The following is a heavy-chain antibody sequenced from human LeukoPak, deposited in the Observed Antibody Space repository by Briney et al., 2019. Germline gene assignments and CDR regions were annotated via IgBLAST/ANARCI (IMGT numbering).Heavy chain of an antibody. V-gene: IGHV3-21*01. CDR2: ISSSSSYI. CDR3: ARVATVTTLSSCYMDV. Sequence: GGSLRLSCAASGFTFSSYSMNWVRQAPGKGLEWVSSISSSSSYIYYADSVKGRFTISRDNAKNSLYLQMNSLRAEDTAVYYCARVATVTTLSSCYMDVWGKGTTVTVSS. CDR1: GFTFSSYS. D-gene: IGHD4-17*01. J-gene: IGHJ6*03.